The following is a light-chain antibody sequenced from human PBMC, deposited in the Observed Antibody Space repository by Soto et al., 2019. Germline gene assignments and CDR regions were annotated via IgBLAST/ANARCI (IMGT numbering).Light chain of an antibody. CDR1: QSISSW. J-gene: IGKJ1*01. Sequence: DIQMTQSPSTLSASVGDRVTITCRASQSISSWLAWYQQKPGKAPKLLIYDASSLESGVPSRFSGSGSGTEFTLNISSLQPDDFATYYCQQYNSLWTFGQGPKVEIK. CDR2: DAS. CDR3: QQYNSLWT. V-gene: IGKV1-5*01.